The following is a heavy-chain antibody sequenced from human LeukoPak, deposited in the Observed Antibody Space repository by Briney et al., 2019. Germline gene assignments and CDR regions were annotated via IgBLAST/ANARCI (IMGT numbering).Heavy chain of an antibody. V-gene: IGHV3-53*01. CDR1: GFTVRSNY. CDR2: IYSGGSK. J-gene: IGHJ4*02. Sequence: PGGSLRLSCAASGFTVRSNYMSCVRQAPGKGLEGVSVIYSGGSKYYADSVKGRFTICRDNSKNTLYLQMNSLRAEDTAVYYCARNVDYWGQGTLVTVSS. CDR3: ARNVDY.